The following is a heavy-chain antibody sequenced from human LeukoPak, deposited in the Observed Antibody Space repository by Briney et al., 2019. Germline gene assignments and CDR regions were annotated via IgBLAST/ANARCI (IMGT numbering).Heavy chain of an antibody. D-gene: IGHD6-19*01. Sequence: SETLSLTCTVSGGSISSSSYYWGWIRQPPGKGLEWIGSIYYSGSTYYNPSLKSRVTISVDTSKNQFSLKLSSVTAADTAVYFCARDLWFVGSGGYDYWGQGILVTVAS. CDR2: IYYSGST. J-gene: IGHJ4*02. V-gene: IGHV4-39*07. CDR3: ARDLWFVGSGGYDY. CDR1: GGSISSSSYY.